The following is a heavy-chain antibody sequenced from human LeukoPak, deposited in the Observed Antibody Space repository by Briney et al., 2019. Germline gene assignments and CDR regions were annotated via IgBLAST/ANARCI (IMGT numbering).Heavy chain of an antibody. V-gene: IGHV3-73*01. CDR2: IRSKANSYAT. CDR1: GFTFSGSA. CDR3: TRSQPKSSGWYRKRGNDAFDI. D-gene: IGHD6-19*01. J-gene: IGHJ3*02. Sequence: PGGSLRLSCAASGFTFSGSAMHWVRQASGKGLEWVGRIRSKANSYATAYAASVKGRFTISRDDSKNTAYLQMNSLKTEDTAVYYCTRSQPKSSGWYRKRGNDAFDIWGQGTMVTVSS.